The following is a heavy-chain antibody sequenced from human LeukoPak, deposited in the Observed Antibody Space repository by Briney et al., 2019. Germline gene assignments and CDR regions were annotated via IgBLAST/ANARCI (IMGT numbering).Heavy chain of an antibody. D-gene: IGHD3-3*01. Sequence: TSETLSLTCTVSGGSISRSSYYWGWIRQPPGKGLEWIGSIYYSGSTYYNPSLKSRVTISVDTSKNQFSLKLSSVTAADTAVYYCARSPLLGSLEWLLGDNYYMDVWGKGATVTVSS. V-gene: IGHV4-39*07. CDR1: GGSISRSSYY. CDR3: ARSPLLGSLEWLLGDNYYMDV. CDR2: IYYSGST. J-gene: IGHJ6*03.